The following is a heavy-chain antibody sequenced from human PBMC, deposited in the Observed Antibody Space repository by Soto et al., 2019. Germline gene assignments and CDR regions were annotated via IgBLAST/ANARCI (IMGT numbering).Heavy chain of an antibody. CDR3: ARDRARVYFGY. CDR1: GYTFTSYG. J-gene: IGHJ4*02. Sequence: QVQLVQSGAEVKKPGASVKVSCKASGYTFTSYGISWVRQAPGQGLEWMGWISAYNGNTNYAQKLRGRVTMTTETSTSTAYMELKSLRSEDPAVDYFARDRARVYFGYWGQGTLVTVSS. CDR2: ISAYNGNT. V-gene: IGHV1-18*01. D-gene: IGHD3-10*01.